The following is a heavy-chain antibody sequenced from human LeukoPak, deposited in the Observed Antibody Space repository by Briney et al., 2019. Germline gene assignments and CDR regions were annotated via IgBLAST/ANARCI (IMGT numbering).Heavy chain of an antibody. CDR2: IGHTGSIT. J-gene: IGHJ3*02. Sequence: GGSLRLSCAASGFTFSSYAMSWVRHAPGKGLEWVSYIGHTGSITDYADSVKGRFTISRENSKNTLYLQVNSLRAEDTAVYYCAREGSSSWYNAFDIWGQGTMVTVSS. CDR3: AREGSSSWYNAFDI. V-gene: IGHV3-23*01. CDR1: GFTFSSYA. D-gene: IGHD6-13*01.